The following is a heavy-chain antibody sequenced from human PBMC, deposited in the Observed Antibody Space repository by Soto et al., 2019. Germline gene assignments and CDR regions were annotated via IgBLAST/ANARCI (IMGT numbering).Heavy chain of an antibody. J-gene: IGHJ5*02. CDR2: INPNSGDT. V-gene: IGHV1-2*02. Sequence: QVQLVQSGAEVKKPGASVKVSCKASGYTFTGYYMHWVRQAPGQGLEWMGWINPNSGDTNYAQKFQGRVTMTRDTSISTAYMELSRLRSDDTAVYYCARYCSSTSCDTDPWGQGTLVTVSS. D-gene: IGHD2-2*02. CDR3: ARYCSSTSCDTDP. CDR1: GYTFTGYY.